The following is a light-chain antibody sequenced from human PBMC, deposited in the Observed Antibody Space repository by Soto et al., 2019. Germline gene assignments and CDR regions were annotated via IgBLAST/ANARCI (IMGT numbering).Light chain of an antibody. CDR1: QSVSRW. CDR3: QQYNGYSRT. CDR2: KAS. V-gene: IGKV1-5*03. J-gene: IGKJ1*01. Sequence: DIHVTQSPSTLSASVGDRVTITCRASQSVSRWLAWYKQKPGEAPKLLIYKASNLESGVSSRFSGSGSGTEFTLTISSMQPDDFATYYCQQYNGYSRTFGQGTK.